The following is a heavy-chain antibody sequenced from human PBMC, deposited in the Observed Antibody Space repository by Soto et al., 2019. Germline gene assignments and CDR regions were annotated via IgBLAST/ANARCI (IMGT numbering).Heavy chain of an antibody. V-gene: IGHV3-21*01. J-gene: IGHJ4*02. Sequence: GSLRLSCAASGFTFSSYSMNWVRQAPGKGLEWVSSISSSSSYIYYADSVKGRFTISRDNAKNSLYLQMNSLRAEDTAVYYCARKYCRSTSCYPVDYWGQGTLVTVSS. CDR3: ARKYCRSTSCYPVDY. CDR2: ISSSSSYI. D-gene: IGHD2-2*01. CDR1: GFTFSSYS.